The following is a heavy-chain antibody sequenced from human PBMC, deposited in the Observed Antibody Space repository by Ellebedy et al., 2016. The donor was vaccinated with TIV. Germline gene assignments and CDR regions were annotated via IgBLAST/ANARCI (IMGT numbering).Heavy chain of an antibody. CDR1: GGSISSGGYY. CDR2: IYYSGST. D-gene: IGHD3-22*01. CDR3: ARANYDRGSITY. Sequence: SETLSLTXTVSGGSISSGGYYWSWIRQPPGKGLEWIGYIYYSGSTNYNPSLKSRVTISVDTSKNQFSLKLSSVTAADTAVYYCARANYDRGSITYWGQGALVAVSS. J-gene: IGHJ4*02. V-gene: IGHV4-61*08.